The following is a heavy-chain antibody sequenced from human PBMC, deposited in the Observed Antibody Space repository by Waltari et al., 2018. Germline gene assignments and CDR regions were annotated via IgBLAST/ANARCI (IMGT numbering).Heavy chain of an antibody. D-gene: IGHD2-15*01. J-gene: IGHJ4*02. Sequence: WWSWVRQSPGKGLEWIGQVQRSGRTNYNPSFASRITVSVDTSRNQFSLKVTSATAADTAVYFCARDRGRGIYLDSWGQGTLVTVS. V-gene: IGHV4-4*01. CDR2: VQRSGRT. CDR3: ARDRGRGIYLDS. CDR1: W.